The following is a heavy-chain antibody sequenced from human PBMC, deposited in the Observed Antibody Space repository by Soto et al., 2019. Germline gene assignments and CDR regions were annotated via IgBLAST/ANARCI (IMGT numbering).Heavy chain of an antibody. CDR3: ARSSPIVLVPAAPPMYNWFDP. D-gene: IGHD2-2*01. V-gene: IGHV1-69*13. J-gene: IGHJ5*02. CDR2: IIPIFGTA. CDR1: GGTFSSYA. Sequence: SVKVSCKASGGTFSSYAISWVRQAPGQGLEWMGGIIPIFGTANYAQKFQGRVTITADESTSTAYMELSSLRSEDTAVYYCARSSPIVLVPAAPPMYNWFDPWGQGTLVTVSS.